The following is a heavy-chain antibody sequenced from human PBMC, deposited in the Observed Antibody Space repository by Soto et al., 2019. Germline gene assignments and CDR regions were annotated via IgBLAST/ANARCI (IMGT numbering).Heavy chain of an antibody. CDR1: GFTFSSYS. V-gene: IGHV3-21*01. CDR3: ARDPPEYSSSWYY. D-gene: IGHD6-13*01. CDR2: ISSSSSYI. J-gene: IGHJ4*02. Sequence: EVQLVESGGGLVKPGGSLRLSCAASGFTFSSYSMNWVRQAPGKGLEWVSSISSSSSYIYYADSVKGRFTISRDNAKNSLYLQMNSLSAEDTAVYYCARDPPEYSSSWYYWGQGTLVTVSS.